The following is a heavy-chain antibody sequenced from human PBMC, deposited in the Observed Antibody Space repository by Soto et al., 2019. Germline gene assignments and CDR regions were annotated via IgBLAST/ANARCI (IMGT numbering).Heavy chain of an antibody. J-gene: IGHJ6*02. D-gene: IGHD3-16*01. V-gene: IGHV4-30-4*01. CDR1: GGSISSGDYY. CDR3: ARGQIFVGVPRRYYYGMDV. CDR2: IYYSGST. Sequence: SETLSLTCTVSGGSISSGDYYWSWIRQPPGKGLEWIGYIYYSGSTYYNPSLKSRVTISVDTSKNPFSLKLSSVTAADTAVYYCARGQIFVGVPRRYYYGMDVWGQGTTVTVSS.